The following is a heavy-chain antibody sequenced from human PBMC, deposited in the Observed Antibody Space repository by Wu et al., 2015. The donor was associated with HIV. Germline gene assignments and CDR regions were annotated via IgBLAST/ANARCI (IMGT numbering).Heavy chain of an antibody. CDR3: ARDYMAAAGIDY. D-gene: IGHD6-13*01. CDR1: GYTFTSYY. J-gene: IGHJ4*02. CDR2: INPNSAGT. Sequence: QVQLVQSGAEVKKPGASVKVSCKASGYTFTSYYMHWVRQAPGQGLEWMGWINPNSAGTNSAQKFQGRVTLTRDTSINTAYMELSRLRSDDTAVYYCARDYMAAAGIDYWGQGTLVTVSS. V-gene: IGHV1-2*02.